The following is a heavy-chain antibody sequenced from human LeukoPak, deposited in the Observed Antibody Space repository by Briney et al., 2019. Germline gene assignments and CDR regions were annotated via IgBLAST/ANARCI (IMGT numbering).Heavy chain of an antibody. CDR2: ISSSTSYI. CDR1: GFIFSTYS. D-gene: IGHD6-19*01. V-gene: IGHV3-21*01. Sequence: GGSLRLSCAASGFIFSTYSMNWVRQAPGKGLEWVSSISSSTSYIYYADSVKGRFTISRDNSKNTLYLQMNSLRAEDTAVYYCAKDRSSGWRPEPIDYWGQGTLVTVSS. CDR3: AKDRSSGWRPEPIDY. J-gene: IGHJ4*02.